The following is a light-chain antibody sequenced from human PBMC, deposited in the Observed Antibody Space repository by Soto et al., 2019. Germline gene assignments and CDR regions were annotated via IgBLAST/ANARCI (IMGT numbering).Light chain of an antibody. CDR1: SGHSSYA. CDR2: LNSDGSH. Sequence: QLVLTQSPSASASLGASVKLTCTLRSGHSSYAIAWHQQQPEKGPRYLMKLNSDGSHSKGDGIPDRFSGSSSGAERYLTISSLQSEDEADYYCQTWGNGIHYVFGTGTKLTVL. V-gene: IGLV4-69*01. J-gene: IGLJ1*01. CDR3: QTWGNGIHYV.